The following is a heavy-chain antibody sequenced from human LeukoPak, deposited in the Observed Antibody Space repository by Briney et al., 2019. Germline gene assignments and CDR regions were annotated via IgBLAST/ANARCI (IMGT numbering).Heavy chain of an antibody. Sequence: PGESLKISCKGSGYSFTTYWIGWVRQMPGKGLEWMGIIYPGDSDTRYSPSFQGQVTISADKSISTVYLQWSSLKASDTAMYYCAGLLRSGGWYERVGYYWGQGTLVTVSS. V-gene: IGHV5-51*01. CDR1: GYSFTTYW. D-gene: IGHD6-19*01. CDR2: IYPGDSDT. CDR3: AGLLRSGGWYERVGYY. J-gene: IGHJ4*02.